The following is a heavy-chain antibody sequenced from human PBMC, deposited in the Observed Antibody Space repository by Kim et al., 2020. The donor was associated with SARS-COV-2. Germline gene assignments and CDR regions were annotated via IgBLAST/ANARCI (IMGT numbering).Heavy chain of an antibody. J-gene: IGHJ4*02. Sequence: SVKVSCKASGGTFSSYAISWVRQAPGQGLEWMGGIIPIFGTANYAQKFQGRVTITADESTSTAYMELSSLRSEDTAVYYCAREFSSGSYYFDYWGQGTLVTVSS. CDR3: AREFSSGSYYFDY. CDR1: GGTFSSYA. V-gene: IGHV1-69*13. CDR2: IIPIFGTA. D-gene: IGHD1-26*01.